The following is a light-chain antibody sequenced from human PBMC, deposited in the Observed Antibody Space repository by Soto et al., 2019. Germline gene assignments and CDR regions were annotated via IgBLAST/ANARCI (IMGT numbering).Light chain of an antibody. CDR3: CSYTSSSTNV. CDR2: DVN. CDR1: SSDVGGYNF. Sequence: QSALTQPSSVSGSPGQSITISCTGTSSDVGGYNFVSWYQQHPGKVPKLMIFDVNRRPSGVSDRFSGSKSGNTAPLTISGLQAEAEGDYYCCSYTSSSTNVFGSGTKLTVL. V-gene: IGLV2-14*03. J-gene: IGLJ1*01.